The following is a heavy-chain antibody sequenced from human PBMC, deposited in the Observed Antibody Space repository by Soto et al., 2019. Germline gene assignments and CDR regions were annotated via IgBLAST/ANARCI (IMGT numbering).Heavy chain of an antibody. D-gene: IGHD6-6*01. V-gene: IGHV1-69*01. CDR1: GVTFSSYA. CDR3: ARDPSSSSYYYYGMDV. Sequence: QVQLVQSGAEVKKPGSSVKVSCKASGVTFSSYAISWVRQAPGQGLEWMGGIIPIFGTANYAQKFQGRVTITADESTSTAYMELSSLRSEDTAVYYCARDPSSSSYYYYGMDVWGQGTTVTVSS. J-gene: IGHJ6*02. CDR2: IIPIFGTA.